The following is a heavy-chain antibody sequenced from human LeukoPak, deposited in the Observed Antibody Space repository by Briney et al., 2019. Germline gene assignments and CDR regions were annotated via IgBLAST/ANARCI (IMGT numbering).Heavy chain of an antibody. CDR1: GGSFSGYY. D-gene: IGHD3-3*01. CDR2: INHSGST. J-gene: IGHJ1*01. CDR3: AREGRITIFGVVIIKEYFQH. V-gene: IGHV4-34*01. Sequence: SETLSLTCAVYGGSFSGYYWSWIRQPPGKGLEWIGEINHSGSTSYNPSLKSRVTISVDTSKNQFSLKLSSVTAADTAVYYCAREGRITIFGVVIIKEYFQHWGQGTLVTVSS.